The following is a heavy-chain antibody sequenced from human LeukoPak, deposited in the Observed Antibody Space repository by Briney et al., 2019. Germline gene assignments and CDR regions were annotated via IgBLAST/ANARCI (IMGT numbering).Heavy chain of an antibody. J-gene: IGHJ4*02. Sequence: PGGSLRLSCVASGFNFSDYYMNWIRQAPGKGLEWISYISSGGSLTYYADSVKGRFTISRDDAEKSLYLHMHSLSAEDTAVYYCAREVDDGASPSFDSWGPGTLVTVSS. D-gene: IGHD4/OR15-4a*01. CDR2: ISSGGSLT. CDR1: GFNFSDYY. V-gene: IGHV3-11*04. CDR3: AREVDDGASPSFDS.